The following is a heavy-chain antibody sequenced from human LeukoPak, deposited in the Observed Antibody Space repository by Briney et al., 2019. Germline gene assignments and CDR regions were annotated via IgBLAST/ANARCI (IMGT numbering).Heavy chain of an antibody. Sequence: GGSLRLSCSVPGFTFSNYDMNWVRQAPGKGLEWVSDISISGTIYYADSVKGRFTISRDNAQNSLYLQMNSLRAEDTAVYYCARSGSYYIYWGQGTLVTVSS. V-gene: IGHV3-48*03. J-gene: IGHJ4*02. D-gene: IGHD1-26*01. CDR3: ARSGSYYIY. CDR1: GFTFSNYD. CDR2: ISISGTI.